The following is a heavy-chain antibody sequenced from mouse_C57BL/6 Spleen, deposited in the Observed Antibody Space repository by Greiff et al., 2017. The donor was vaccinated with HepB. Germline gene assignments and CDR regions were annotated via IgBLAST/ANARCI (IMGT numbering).Heavy chain of an antibody. CDR1: GFTFSDHG. D-gene: IGHD4-1*01. J-gene: IGHJ2*01. CDR2: ISSGSSTI. CDR3: ARELTGLDY. Sequence: EVHLVESGGGLVKPGGSLKLSCAASGFTFSDHGMHWVRQAPEKGLEWVAYISSGSSTIYYADTVKGRFTISRDNAKNTLFLQMTSLRSEDTAMYYCARELTGLDYWGQGTTLTVSS. V-gene: IGHV5-17*01.